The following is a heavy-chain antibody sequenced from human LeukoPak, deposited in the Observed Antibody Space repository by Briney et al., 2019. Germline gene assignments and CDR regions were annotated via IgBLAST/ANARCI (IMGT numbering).Heavy chain of an antibody. J-gene: IGHJ4*02. CDR2: ISAYNGNT. D-gene: IGHD2-15*01. Sequence: ASVKVSCEASGYTFTSYGISWVRQAPGQGLEWMGWISAYNGNTNYAQKLQGRVTMTTDTSTSTAYMELRSLRSDDTAVYYCARDRQLGYCSGGSCYPPGYWGQGTLVTVSS. CDR3: ARDRQLGYCSGGSCYPPGY. CDR1: GYTFTSYG. V-gene: IGHV1-18*01.